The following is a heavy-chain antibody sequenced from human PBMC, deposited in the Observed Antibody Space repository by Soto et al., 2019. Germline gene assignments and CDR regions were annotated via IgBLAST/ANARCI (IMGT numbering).Heavy chain of an antibody. J-gene: IGHJ5*02. CDR3: ATRKHLPYSSSWYWFDP. V-gene: IGHV1-24*01. Sequence: VSVKVSCKVSGYTLTELSMHWVRQAPGKGLEWMGGFDPEDGETIYAQKFQGRVTMTEDTSTDTAYMELSSLRSEDTAVYYCATRKHLPYSSSWYWFDPWGQGTLVTVSS. CDR1: GYTLTELS. CDR2: FDPEDGET. D-gene: IGHD6-13*01.